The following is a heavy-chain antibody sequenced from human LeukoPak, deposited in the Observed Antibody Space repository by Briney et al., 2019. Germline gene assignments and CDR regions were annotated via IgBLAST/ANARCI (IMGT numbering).Heavy chain of an antibody. J-gene: IGHJ4*02. CDR3: ARAGNYGSGSYSDY. CDR1: GFSFDDYA. V-gene: IGHV3-9*01. Sequence: GGSLRLSCAASGFSFDDYAMHWVRQAPGKGLEWVSGISWNSGSKGYADSVKGRFTLSRDNAKKSLYLQMNSLRAEDTAVYYCARAGNYGSGSYSDYWGQGTLVTVSS. CDR2: ISWNSGSK. D-gene: IGHD3-10*01.